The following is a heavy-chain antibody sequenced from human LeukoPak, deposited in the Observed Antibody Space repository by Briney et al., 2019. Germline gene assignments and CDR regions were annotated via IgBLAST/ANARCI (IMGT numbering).Heavy chain of an antibody. CDR1: GFTFDDYA. D-gene: IGHD3-10*01. CDR3: AKDKGDTMVRGVDY. Sequence: PGGSLRLSCAASGFTFDDYAMHWVRQAPGKGLEWVSGISWNSGSIGYADSVKGRFTISRDNAKNSLYLQMNSLRAEDTALYHCAKDKGDTMVRGVDYWGQGTLVTVSS. V-gene: IGHV3-9*01. CDR2: ISWNSGSI. J-gene: IGHJ4*02.